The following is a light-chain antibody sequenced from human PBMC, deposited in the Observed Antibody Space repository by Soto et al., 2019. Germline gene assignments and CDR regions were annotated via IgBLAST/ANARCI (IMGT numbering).Light chain of an antibody. V-gene: IGKV3-20*01. Sequence: EIVLMQSPGTLSLSPGERATLSCRASQSVTSSYLAWYQQKPGQAPRLLIYDASNRATGIPDRFSGSGSGTDFTLTISRLEPEDFAVYYCQHYGTSLWTFGQGTKVEIK. CDR1: QSVTSSY. J-gene: IGKJ1*01. CDR2: DAS. CDR3: QHYGTSLWT.